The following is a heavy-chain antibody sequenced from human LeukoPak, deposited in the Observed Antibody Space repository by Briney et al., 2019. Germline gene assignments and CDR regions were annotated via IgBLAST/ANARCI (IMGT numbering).Heavy chain of an antibody. CDR3: ARTTDYGDYCDAFDI. CDR1: GGSISSYY. V-gene: IGHV4-59*01. D-gene: IGHD4-17*01. J-gene: IGHJ3*02. CDR2: IYYSGST. Sequence: SETLSPTCTVSGGSISSYYWSWIRQPPGKGLEWIGYIYYSGSTNYNPSLKSRVTISVDTSKNQFSLKLSSVTAADTAVYYCARTTDYGDYCDAFDIWGQGTMVTVSS.